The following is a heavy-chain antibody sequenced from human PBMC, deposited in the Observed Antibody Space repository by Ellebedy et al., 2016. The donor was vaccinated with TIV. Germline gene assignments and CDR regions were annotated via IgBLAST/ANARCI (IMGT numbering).Heavy chain of an antibody. D-gene: IGHD3-3*01. J-gene: IGHJ5*02. CDR3: ARRVAMVGVGAESWLDP. V-gene: IGHV4-59*01. CDR2: ISYSRSP. CDR1: DDSITNYY. Sequence: MPSETLSLTCSVSDDSITNYYWNWIRQSPGKGLEWIGHISYSRSPIYNPSLDGRVAISLDTSKNQFSLRLTSVHTADTAIYYCARRVAMVGVGAESWLDPWGQGVLVTVSS.